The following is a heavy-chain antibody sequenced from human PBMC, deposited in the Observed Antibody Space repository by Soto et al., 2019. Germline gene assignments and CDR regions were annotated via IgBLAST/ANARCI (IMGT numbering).Heavy chain of an antibody. J-gene: IGHJ4*02. CDR3: TTEGKQLAPLDY. V-gene: IGHV3-15*01. D-gene: IGHD6-13*01. Sequence: RDACGAGEVTSSNAWMNRFRQAPGKGLEWVGRIKSKTDGGTTDYAAPVKGRFTISRDDSKDTLYLQMNSLKTEDTAVYYCTTEGKQLAPLDYWGQGTLATVSS. CDR2: IKSKTDGGTT. CDR1: EVTSSNAW.